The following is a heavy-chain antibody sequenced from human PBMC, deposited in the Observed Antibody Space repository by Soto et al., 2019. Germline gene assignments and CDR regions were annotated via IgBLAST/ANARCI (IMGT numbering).Heavy chain of an antibody. CDR1: GYSISSGYY. V-gene: IGHV4-38-2*01. CDR3: ATVGVGQLVLGPLFHY. CDR2: IYHSGST. J-gene: IGHJ4*02. Sequence: SETLSLTCAVSGYSISSGYYWGWIRQPPGKGLEWIGSIYHSGSTYYNPSLKSRVTISVDTSKNQFSLKLSSVTAADTAVYYCATVGVGQLVLGPLFHYWGPGTLVPVFS. D-gene: IGHD6-6*01.